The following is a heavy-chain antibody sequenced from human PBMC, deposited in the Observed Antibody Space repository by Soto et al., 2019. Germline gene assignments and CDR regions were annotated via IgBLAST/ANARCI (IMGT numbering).Heavy chain of an antibody. CDR3: ATSNWFDP. CDR1: GGSISSRGYY. CDR2: IYYSGST. V-gene: IGHV4-39*01. Sequence: QLQLQESGPGLVKPSETLSLTCTVSGGSISSRGYYWGWIRQPPGKGLEWIGNIYYSGSTYYNPSIKSRATITVDTSKNQFSLKLSSVTAADTAVYYCATSNWFDPWGQGTLVTVSS. J-gene: IGHJ5*02.